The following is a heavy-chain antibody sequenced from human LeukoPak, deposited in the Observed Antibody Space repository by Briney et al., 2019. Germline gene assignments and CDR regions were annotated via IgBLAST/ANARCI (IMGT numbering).Heavy chain of an antibody. V-gene: IGHV3-23*01. CDR1: GFTFSRYS. D-gene: IGHD2-8*02. CDR3: AKGSTGLDY. CDR2: ISDSGGRT. Sequence: GGSLRLSCAASGFTFSRYSMNWVRQAPGKGLEWVSTISDSGGRTYYADSVKGRFTFSRDNSKNTLYLQMNGLRAEDTAVYYCAKGSTGLDYWGQGTLVTVSS. J-gene: IGHJ4*02.